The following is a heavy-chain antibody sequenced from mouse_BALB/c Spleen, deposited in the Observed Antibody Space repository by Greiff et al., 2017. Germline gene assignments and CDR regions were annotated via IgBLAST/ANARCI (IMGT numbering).Heavy chain of an antibody. Sequence: EVHLVESGGGLVKPGGSLKLSCAASGFTFSDYYMYWVRQTPEKRLEWVATISDGGSYTYYPDSVKGRFTISRDNAKNNLYLQMSSLKSEDTAMYYCARGGLYAMDYWGQGTSVTVSS. CDR2: ISDGGSYT. CDR1: GFTFSDYY. V-gene: IGHV5-4*02. CDR3: ARGGLYAMDY. D-gene: IGHD3-1*01. J-gene: IGHJ4*01.